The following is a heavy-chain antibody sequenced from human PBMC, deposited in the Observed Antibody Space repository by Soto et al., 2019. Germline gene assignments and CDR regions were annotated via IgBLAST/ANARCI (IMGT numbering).Heavy chain of an antibody. V-gene: IGHV3-23*01. J-gene: IGHJ4*02. D-gene: IGHD2-21*02. CDR2: ISGSGGST. Sequence: GGSLRLSCAASGFTFSSYAMSWVRQAPGKGLEWVSAISGSGGSTYYADSVKGRFTISRDNSKNTLYLQMNSLRAEDTAVYYCATIEHPHIVVVTAIWNWGQGTLVTVSS. CDR1: GFTFSSYA. CDR3: ATIEHPHIVVVTAIWN.